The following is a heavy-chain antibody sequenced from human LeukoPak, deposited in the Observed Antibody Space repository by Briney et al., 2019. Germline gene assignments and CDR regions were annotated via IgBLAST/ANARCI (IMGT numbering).Heavy chain of an antibody. D-gene: IGHD6-13*01. CDR1: GGSISSYY. V-gene: IGHV4-59*01. J-gene: IGHJ4*02. Sequence: SETLSLTCTVSGGSISSYYWSWIRQPPGKRLEWIGYIYYSGSTNYNPSFKSRVTISVDTSKNQFSLKLSSVTAADTAVYYCARAGIAGDFFDYWGRGTLVTVSS. CDR2: IYYSGST. CDR3: ARAGIAGDFFDY.